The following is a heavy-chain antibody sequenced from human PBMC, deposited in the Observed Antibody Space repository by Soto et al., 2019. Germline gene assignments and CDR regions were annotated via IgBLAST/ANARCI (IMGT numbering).Heavy chain of an antibody. J-gene: IGHJ6*02. D-gene: IGHD1-20*01. CDR2: VTGDGSTT. CDR1: GFTFRSYF. Sequence: EVQLVESGGGSVQPGGSLRLSCAASGFTFRSYFMAWVRQAPGKGLVLVSQVTGDGSTTNYADSVRGRFTISRDNAKNTLYLQMNSLRDEDTAIYYCAREHWYSMDVWGQGTTVTVSS. V-gene: IGHV3-74*01. CDR3: AREHWYSMDV.